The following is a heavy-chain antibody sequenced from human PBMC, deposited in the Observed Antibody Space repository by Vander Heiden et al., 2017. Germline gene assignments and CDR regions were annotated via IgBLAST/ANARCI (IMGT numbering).Heavy chain of an antibody. CDR2: ISNAGNTI. CDR1: GFIFHDDY. CDR3: ARGYANTWYGDYRFDH. D-gene: IGHD3-10*01. V-gene: IGHV3-11*01. Sequence: QVQLVEHGGGLVKPGGALRLSCSASGFIFHDDYMSWIRQAPGKGLEWISYISNAGNTIYYADSVSGRFTISRDNVKTSLYLQMNSLGAEDTAVYYCARGYANTWYGDYRFDHWGQGALVTVSS. J-gene: IGHJ4*02.